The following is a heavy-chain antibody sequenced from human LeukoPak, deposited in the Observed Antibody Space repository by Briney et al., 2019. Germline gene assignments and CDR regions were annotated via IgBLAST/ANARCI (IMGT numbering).Heavy chain of an antibody. CDR1: GYTFTSYY. J-gene: IGHJ4*02. CDR3: ARDSPYCTNGVCYLWY. V-gene: IGHV1-46*01. Sequence: ASVKVSCKASGYTFTSYYMHWVRQAPGQGLEWMGLINPTGGSTGYARKFQGRVTITADESTSTAYMELSSLRSEDTAVYYCARDSPYCTNGVCYLWYWGQGTLVTVSS. CDR2: INPTGGST. D-gene: IGHD2-8*01.